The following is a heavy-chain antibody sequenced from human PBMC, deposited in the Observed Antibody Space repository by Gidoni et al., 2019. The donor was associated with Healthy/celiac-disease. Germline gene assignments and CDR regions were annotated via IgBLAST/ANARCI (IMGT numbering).Heavy chain of an antibody. V-gene: IGHV4-30-4*01. CDR1: GGSLSSGDYY. Sequence: QVQLQESGPGLVKPSQTLSLTCPVSGGSLSSGDYYWSWIRQPPGKGLEWIGYIYYSGSTYYNPSLKSRVTISVDTSKNQFSLKLSSVTAADTAVYYCARVPGNYYDSSGFDYWGQGTLVTVSS. CDR2: IYYSGST. J-gene: IGHJ4*02. D-gene: IGHD3-22*01. CDR3: ARVPGNYYDSSGFDY.